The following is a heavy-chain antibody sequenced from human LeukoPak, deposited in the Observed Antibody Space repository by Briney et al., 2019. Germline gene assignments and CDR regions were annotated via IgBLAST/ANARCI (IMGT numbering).Heavy chain of an antibody. CDR1: GFTFNDAW. J-gene: IGHJ4*02. CDR3: GDFTGHTKDY. CDR2: IKAKIQGATT. D-gene: IGHD2-8*02. V-gene: IGHV3-15*01. Sequence: KPGGSLRLSCEASGFTFNDAWMNWVRQAPGKGLEWVALIKAKIQGATTEYAAPVKGRFIISRDDSKNTLYLQMNNLRAEDTAVYYCGDFTGHTKDYWGQGTLVTVSS.